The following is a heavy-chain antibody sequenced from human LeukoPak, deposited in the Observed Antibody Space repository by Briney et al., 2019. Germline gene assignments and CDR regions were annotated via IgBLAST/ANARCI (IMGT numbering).Heavy chain of an antibody. CDR1: GGSITSGEHY. J-gene: IGHJ4*02. Sequence: SETLSLTCTVSGGSITSGEHYCSWIRQPPGKGREWLGYVAYTGSTNYNPSLSSRVTTSVDTSKNQFSLKLSSVTAADTAVYYCASDQYDSSGYFLGNDYWGQGILVTVSS. CDR2: VAYTGST. V-gene: IGHV4-30-4*01. CDR3: ASDQYDSSGYFLGNDY. D-gene: IGHD3-22*01.